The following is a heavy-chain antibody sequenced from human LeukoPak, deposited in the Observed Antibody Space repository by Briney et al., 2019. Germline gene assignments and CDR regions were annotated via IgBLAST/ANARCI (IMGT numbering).Heavy chain of an antibody. CDR2: IYHSGST. CDR1: GGSISSYY. J-gene: IGHJ4*02. D-gene: IGHD2-2*01. CDR3: ARDYCSSTSCGGFDY. Sequence: SETLSLTCTVSGGSISSYYWSWIRQPPGKGLEWIGSIYHSGSTYYNPSLKSRVTISVDTSKNQFSLKLSSVTAADTAVYYCARDYCSSTSCGGFDYWGQGTLVTVSS. V-gene: IGHV4-59*08.